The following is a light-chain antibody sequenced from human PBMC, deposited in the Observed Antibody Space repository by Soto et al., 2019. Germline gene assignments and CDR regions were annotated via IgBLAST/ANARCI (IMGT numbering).Light chain of an antibody. Sequence: QPASVSGSPGQSITISCTGTSSDVGGYNYVSWYRQHPGKAPKLMIYDVSNRPSGVSNRFSGSKSGNTASLTISGLQAEDETYYYCSSYTSSSTVVFGGGTKLTVL. J-gene: IGLJ2*01. CDR3: SSYTSSSTVV. CDR2: DVS. CDR1: SSDVGGYNY. V-gene: IGLV2-14*01.